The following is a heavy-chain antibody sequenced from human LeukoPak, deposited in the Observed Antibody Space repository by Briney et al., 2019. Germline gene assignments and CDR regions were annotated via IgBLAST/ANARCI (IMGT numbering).Heavy chain of an antibody. V-gene: IGHV4-38-2*02. D-gene: IGHD3-3*01. CDR1: GYSISSGYY. Sequence: SETLSLTCTAPGYSISSGYYWGWIRQPPGKGLEWIGSIYHSGSTYYNPSLKSRVTISVDTSKNQFSLKLSSVTAADTAVYYCARVGYDFWSGFVDYWGQGTLVTVSS. CDR3: ARVGYDFWSGFVDY. J-gene: IGHJ4*02. CDR2: IYHSGST.